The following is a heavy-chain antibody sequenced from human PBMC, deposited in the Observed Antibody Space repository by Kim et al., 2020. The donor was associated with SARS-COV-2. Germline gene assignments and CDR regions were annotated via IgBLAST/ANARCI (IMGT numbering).Heavy chain of an antibody. J-gene: IGHJ4*02. CDR1: GGSVSSGSYY. CDR2: IYYSGST. Sequence: SETLSLTCTVSGGSVSSGSYYWSWIRQPPGKGLEWIGYIYYSGSTYYNPSLKSRVSISIDTSKNQFSLKMNSVTAADTAVYYCARDDHNPFDYWGQGTLVTVSS. V-gene: IGHV4-61*01. CDR3: ARDDHNPFDY.